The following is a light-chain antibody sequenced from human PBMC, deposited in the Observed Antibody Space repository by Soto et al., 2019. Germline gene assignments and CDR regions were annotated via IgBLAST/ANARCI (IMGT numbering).Light chain of an antibody. CDR2: AAS. CDR3: QQYYSYLVT. V-gene: IGKV1-8*01. J-gene: IGKJ2*01. CDR1: RGISSY. Sequence: AIRMTQSPSSFSASTGDRVTITCRASRGISSYLAWYQQKPGKAPKLLIYAASTLQSGVPSRFSGSGSGTDFTLTISCLQSEDFATYYCQQYYSYLVTFGQGTKLEIK.